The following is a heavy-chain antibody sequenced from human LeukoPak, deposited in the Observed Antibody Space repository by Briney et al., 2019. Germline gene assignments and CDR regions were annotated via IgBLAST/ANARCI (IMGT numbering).Heavy chain of an antibody. Sequence: GGSLLLSSSASECSFINYAMSWGRRPPGKGLEWFSTIIGSSGGTYYSASVKGRFTISSDNSKNTMYLQMNSLIAPDTALYYCPKRSGYCSTINWYYLYDYWGQGTLVTVSS. V-gene: IGHV3-23*01. J-gene: IGHJ4*02. CDR2: IIGSSGGT. CDR3: PKRSGYCSTINWYYLYDY. D-gene: IGHD2-2*01. CDR1: ECSFINYA.